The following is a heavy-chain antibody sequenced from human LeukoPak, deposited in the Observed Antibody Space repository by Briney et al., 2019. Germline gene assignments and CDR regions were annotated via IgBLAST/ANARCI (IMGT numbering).Heavy chain of an antibody. D-gene: IGHD6-19*01. Sequence: GASVKVSCKASGYTFTGYYMHWVRQAPGQGLEWMGWINPNSGGTNYAQKFQGRVTMTRDTSISTAYMELSRLRSDDTAVYYCARRRAGIAVAGSLDYWGQGTLVTVSS. J-gene: IGHJ4*02. CDR3: ARRRAGIAVAGSLDY. CDR1: GYTFTGYY. CDR2: INPNSGGT. V-gene: IGHV1-2*02.